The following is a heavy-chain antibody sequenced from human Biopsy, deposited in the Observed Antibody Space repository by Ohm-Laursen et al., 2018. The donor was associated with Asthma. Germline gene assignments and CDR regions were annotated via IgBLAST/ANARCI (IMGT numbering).Heavy chain of an antibody. CDR1: GGYLTGHY. V-gene: IGHV4-34*01. D-gene: IGHD1-20*01. Sequence: LETLSLTCPVYGGYLTGHYWNWIRQPPGKGLEWIGEIDQSGYTNYNPSLKSRVTISADTSKNQFHLNLSSVTAADTAVYFCARAAITGIRGWFDPWGQGTQVTVSS. J-gene: IGHJ5*02. CDR2: IDQSGYT. CDR3: ARAAITGIRGWFDP.